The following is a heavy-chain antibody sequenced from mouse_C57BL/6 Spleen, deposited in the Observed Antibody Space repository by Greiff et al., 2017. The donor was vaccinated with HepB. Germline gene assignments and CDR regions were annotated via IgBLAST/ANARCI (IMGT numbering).Heavy chain of an antibody. V-gene: IGHV14-2*01. CDR3: ARARYYGSSPFDV. J-gene: IGHJ1*03. CDR2: IDPEDGET. D-gene: IGHD1-1*01. Sequence: EVKLVESGAELVKPGASVKLSCTASGFNIKDYYMHWVKQRTEQGLEWIGRIDPEDGETKYAPKFQGKATITADTSSNTAYLQLRRLTSEDTDVYYCARARYYGSSPFDVWGTGTTGTVSS. CDR1: GFNIKDYY.